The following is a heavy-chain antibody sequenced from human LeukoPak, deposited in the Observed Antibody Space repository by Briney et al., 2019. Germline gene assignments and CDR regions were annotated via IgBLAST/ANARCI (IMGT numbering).Heavy chain of an antibody. V-gene: IGHV3-21*01. CDR1: GFTFSSYN. Sequence: GGSLRLSCAASGFTFSSYNMNWVRQAPGKGLEWVSSISSSSSYIYYADSVKGRFTISRDNAKNSLYLQMNSLRAEDTAVYYCARGRIAAAYQGGPDYWGQGTLVTVSS. D-gene: IGHD6-13*01. CDR2: ISSSSSYI. CDR3: ARGRIAAAYQGGPDY. J-gene: IGHJ4*02.